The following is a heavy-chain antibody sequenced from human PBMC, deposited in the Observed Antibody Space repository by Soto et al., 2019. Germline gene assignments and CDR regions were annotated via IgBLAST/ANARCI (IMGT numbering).Heavy chain of an antibody. CDR2: ISSSGSTI. J-gene: IGHJ4*02. Sequence: GSLRLSCAASGFTFSDYYMSWIRQAPGKELEWVSYISSSGSTIYYADSVKGRFTISRDTSISTAYMELSRLRSDDTAVYYCARNDYGGNSYFDYWGQGTLVTVSS. CDR1: GFTFSDYY. D-gene: IGHD4-17*01. CDR3: ARNDYGGNSYFDY. V-gene: IGHV3-11*01.